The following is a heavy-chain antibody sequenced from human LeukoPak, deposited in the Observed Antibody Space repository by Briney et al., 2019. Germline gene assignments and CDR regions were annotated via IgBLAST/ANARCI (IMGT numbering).Heavy chain of an antibody. CDR1: GFTFSSYG. CDR2: ISYDGSNQ. J-gene: IGHJ3*02. D-gene: IGHD3-16*01. V-gene: IGHV3-30*18. CDR3: AKDKGGGYGNDSFDI. Sequence: GKSLRLSCAASGFTFSSYGMHWVRQAPGKGLEWVAVISYDGSNQYYADSVKGRFTISRDNSKNTLYLQMNSLRAEDTAVYYCAKDKGGGYGNDSFDIWGRGTMVTVSS.